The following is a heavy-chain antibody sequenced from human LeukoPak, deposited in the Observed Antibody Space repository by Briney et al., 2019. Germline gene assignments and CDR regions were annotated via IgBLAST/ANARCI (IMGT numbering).Heavy chain of an antibody. Sequence: ASETLSLACIVSGGRINSYFWSWIRQSPEKGLEWIGYVYHTGSTEFNPSLKSRISMSVDKSKNQFSLKLSSVTAADTAVYYCAGEKYSYGGPPILDVWGQGTAVSVSS. D-gene: IGHD1-26*01. CDR1: GGRINSYF. J-gene: IGHJ6*02. CDR2: VYHTGST. V-gene: IGHV4-59*03. CDR3: AGEKYSYGGPPILDV.